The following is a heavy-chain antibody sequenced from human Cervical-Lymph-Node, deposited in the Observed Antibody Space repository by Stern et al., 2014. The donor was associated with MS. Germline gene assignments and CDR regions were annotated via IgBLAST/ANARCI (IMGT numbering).Heavy chain of an antibody. Sequence: EVQLVESGGGLVQPGGSLRLSCAASGFTFTTYWMSWVRQPPGTGLEREANIKHDGSEEYYVDSVKGRFTISRDDAKTSLYLQMDSLRAEDTAVYYCARNAYGDLSYWYFDLWGRGTLVTVSS. CDR2: IKHDGSEE. J-gene: IGHJ2*01. V-gene: IGHV3-7*01. D-gene: IGHD4-17*01. CDR3: ARNAYGDLSYWYFDL. CDR1: GFTFTTYW.